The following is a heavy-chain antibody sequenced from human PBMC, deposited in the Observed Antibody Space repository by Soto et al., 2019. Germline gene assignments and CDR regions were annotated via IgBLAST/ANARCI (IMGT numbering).Heavy chain of an antibody. D-gene: IGHD3-22*01. J-gene: IGHJ4*02. Sequence: SVKVSCKASGFTFISSAVQWVRQARGQRLEWIGWIVVVSGNTNYAQKFQERVTITRDMSTSTAYMELSSLRSEDTAVYYCAADYYDTNGYYYDYWGQGTLVTVSS. CDR2: IVVVSGNT. CDR1: GFTFISSA. CDR3: AADYYDTNGYYYDY. V-gene: IGHV1-58*01.